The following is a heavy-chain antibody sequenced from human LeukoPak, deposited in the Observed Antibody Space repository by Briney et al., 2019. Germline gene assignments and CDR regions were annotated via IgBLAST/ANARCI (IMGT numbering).Heavy chain of an antibody. CDR1: GGSISSGGYS. CDR3: ARLRDGYNIFDY. D-gene: IGHD5-24*01. J-gene: IGHJ4*02. CDR2: IYHSGST. Sequence: SETLSLTCAVSGGSISSGGYSWSWIRQPPGKGLEWIGYIYHSGSTYYNPSLKSRVTISVDTSKNQFSLKLSSVTAADTAVYYCARLRDGYNIFDYWGQGTLVTVSS. V-gene: IGHV4-30-2*02.